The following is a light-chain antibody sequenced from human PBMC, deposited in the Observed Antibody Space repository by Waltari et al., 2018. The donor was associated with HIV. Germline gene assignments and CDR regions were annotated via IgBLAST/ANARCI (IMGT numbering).Light chain of an antibody. V-gene: IGLV2-11*01. CDR2: EVN. Sequence: QSALTQPRSASGSPGQSVTISCTGTSSDVGGYDFVSWYQQSPGKAPKLIIYEVNKRPSGVPDRFSGSKSGNTASLTISGLQTEDEAAYHCCSYTTITPLLFGGGTKVTVV. J-gene: IGLJ3*02. CDR1: SSDVGGYDF. CDR3: CSYTTITPLL.